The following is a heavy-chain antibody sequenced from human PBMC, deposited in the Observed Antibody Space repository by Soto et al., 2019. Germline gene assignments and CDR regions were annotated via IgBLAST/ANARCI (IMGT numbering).Heavy chain of an antibody. V-gene: IGHV4-34*01. Sequence: QVQLQQWGAGLLKPSETLSLTCAVYGGSFSGYYWSWIRQPPGKGLEWIGEINHSGSTNYNPSLKSRVTISVDTSKNQFSLKLSSVTAADTAVYYCARGKDAVEYSNYAYPLDYWGQGTLVTVSS. D-gene: IGHD4-4*01. J-gene: IGHJ4*02. CDR2: INHSGST. CDR3: ARGKDAVEYSNYAYPLDY. CDR1: GGSFSGYY.